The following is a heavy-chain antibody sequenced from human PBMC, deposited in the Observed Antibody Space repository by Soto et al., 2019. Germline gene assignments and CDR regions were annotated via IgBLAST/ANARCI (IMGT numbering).Heavy chain of an antibody. CDR1: GGTFSSYA. CDR2: IIPIFGTA. J-gene: IGHJ6*02. Sequence: SVKVSCKASGGTFSSYAISWVRQAPGQGLEWMGGIIPIFGTANYAQKFQGRVTITADESASTAYMELSSLRSEDTAVYYCARGGTAMVTKANYYYYGMDVWGQGTTVTVSS. CDR3: ARGGTAMVTKANYYYYGMDV. D-gene: IGHD5-18*01. V-gene: IGHV1-69*13.